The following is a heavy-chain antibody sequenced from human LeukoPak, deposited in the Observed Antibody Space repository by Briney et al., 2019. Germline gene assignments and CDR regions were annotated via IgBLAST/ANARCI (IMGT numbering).Heavy chain of an antibody. CDR2: IYHSGST. CDR3: ARLSGHYYYMDV. V-gene: IGHV4-38-2*01. J-gene: IGHJ6*03. Sequence: PSETLSLTCAVSGYSISSDYYSGWIRQPPGKGLEWIGTIYHSGSTYYNPSLKSRLTISVDTSKNQFSLKLSSVTAADTAVYYCARLSGHYYYMDVWGKGTTVTVSS. CDR1: GYSISSDYY. D-gene: IGHD5-12*01.